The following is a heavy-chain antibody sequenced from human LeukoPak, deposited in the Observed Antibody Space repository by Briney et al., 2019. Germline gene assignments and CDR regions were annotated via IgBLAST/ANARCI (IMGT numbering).Heavy chain of an antibody. CDR3: ARDVVGVVTAIRAFDI. V-gene: IGHV1-2*02. CDR2: INPNSGGT. J-gene: IGHJ3*02. D-gene: IGHD2-21*02. Sequence: ASVKVSCKASGYTFTGYYMHWVRQAPGQGLEWMGWINPNSGGTNYAQKFQGRVTMTRDTSISTAYMELSRLRSDDTAVYYCARDVVGVVTAIRAFDIWGQGTMVTVSS. CDR1: GYTFTGYY.